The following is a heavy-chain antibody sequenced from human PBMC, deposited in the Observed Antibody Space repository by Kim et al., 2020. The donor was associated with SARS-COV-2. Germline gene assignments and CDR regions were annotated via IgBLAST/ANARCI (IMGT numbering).Heavy chain of an antibody. Sequence: GGSLRLSCAASGFTFSSYSMNWVRQAPGKGLEWVSYISSSSSTIYYADSVKGRFTISRDNAKNSLYLQMNSLRDEDTAVYYCARDRALGYCSGGSCSSYYYYGMDVWGQGTTVTVSS. CDR3: ARDRALGYCSGGSCSSYYYYGMDV. J-gene: IGHJ6*02. D-gene: IGHD2-15*01. CDR2: ISSSSSTI. CDR1: GFTFSSYS. V-gene: IGHV3-48*02.